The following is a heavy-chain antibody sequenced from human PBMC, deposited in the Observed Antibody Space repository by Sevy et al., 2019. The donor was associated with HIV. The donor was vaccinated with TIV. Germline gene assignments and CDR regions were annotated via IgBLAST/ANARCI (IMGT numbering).Heavy chain of an antibody. Sequence: GGSLRLSCVVSGYSFSSYAISWVRQAPGKGLEWVSTINVRGGSTYYADSVKGRFTISRDNPKNTLFLQMINLRVDDTAIYYCARPSPRIAAAASAFYYNWGQGTLVTVSS. CDR1: GYSFSSYA. CDR2: INVRGGST. CDR3: ARPSPRIAAAASAFYYN. D-gene: IGHD6-13*01. V-gene: IGHV3-23*01. J-gene: IGHJ4*02.